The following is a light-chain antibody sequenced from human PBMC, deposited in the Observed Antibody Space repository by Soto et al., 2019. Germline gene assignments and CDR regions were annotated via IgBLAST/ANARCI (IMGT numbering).Light chain of an antibody. CDR3: QERSKWPLYT. V-gene: IGKV1-39*01. Sequence: IQMTQSPSSLSASVGDRVTISCRASRSISTDLHWYQQKPGKAPNLLIYDTSNRATGIPARFSGSGSGTDFTLTISSLEPADFAVYYCQERSKWPLYTFGQGTKLEIK. CDR2: DTS. CDR1: RSISTD. J-gene: IGKJ2*01.